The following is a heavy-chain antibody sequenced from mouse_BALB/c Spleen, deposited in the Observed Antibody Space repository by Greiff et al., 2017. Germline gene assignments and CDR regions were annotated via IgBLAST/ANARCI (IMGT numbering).Heavy chain of an antibody. CDR3: ANYDYDIRAMDY. V-gene: IGHV5-6-5*01. CDR2: ISSGGST. CDR1: GFTFSSYA. Sequence: EVQVVESGGGLVKPGGSLTLTCAASGFTFSSYAMSWVRQTPEKRLEWVASISSGGSTYYPDSVKGRFTISRDNARNILYLQMSSLRSEDTAMYYCANYDYDIRAMDYWGQGTSVTVSS. J-gene: IGHJ4*01. D-gene: IGHD2-4*01.